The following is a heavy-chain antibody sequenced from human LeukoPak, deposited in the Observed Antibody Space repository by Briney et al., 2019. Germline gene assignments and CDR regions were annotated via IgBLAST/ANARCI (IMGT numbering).Heavy chain of an antibody. D-gene: IGHD1-26*01. Sequence: GESLKISCKGSGYNFTTYWIGWVRQMPGKGLEWMAIIYPRDSDTRYSPSFQGQVTISADKSISTAYLQWSSLKASDTAMYYCARSGGWELLRKPYFQHWGQGTLVTVSS. V-gene: IGHV5-51*01. CDR1: GYNFTTYW. J-gene: IGHJ1*01. CDR2: IYPRDSDT. CDR3: ARSGGWELLRKPYFQH.